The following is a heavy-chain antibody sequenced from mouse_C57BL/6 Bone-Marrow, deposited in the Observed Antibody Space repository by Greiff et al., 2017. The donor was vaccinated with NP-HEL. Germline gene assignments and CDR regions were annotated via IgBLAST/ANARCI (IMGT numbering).Heavy chain of an antibody. CDR1: GYTFTEYT. D-gene: IGHD2-2*01. J-gene: IGHJ3*01. Sequence: QVHVKQSGAELVQPGASVKLSCKASGYTFTEYTIHWVKQRPGQGLAWIGWFYPGSGSIKYNEKFQDKATLTAGKSSSTVYMELSSLTSEGSAVYFCARDEDGGLRRAWFAYWGQGTLVTVSA. CDR2: FYPGSGSI. CDR3: ARDEDGGLRRAWFAY. V-gene: IGHV1-62-2*01.